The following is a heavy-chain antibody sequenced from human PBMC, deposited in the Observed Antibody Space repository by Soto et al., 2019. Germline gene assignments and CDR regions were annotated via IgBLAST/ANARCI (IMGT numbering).Heavy chain of an antibody. Sequence: VSVKVSCKASGYTFTSYGISWVRQAPGQGLEWMGWISAYNGNTNYAQKLQGRVTMTTDTSTSTAYMELRSLRSDDTAVYYCARSTKPLDYYGMDVWGQGTTVTVSS. CDR3: ARSTKPLDYYGMDV. CDR1: GYTFTSYG. J-gene: IGHJ6*02. CDR2: ISAYNGNT. V-gene: IGHV1-18*04.